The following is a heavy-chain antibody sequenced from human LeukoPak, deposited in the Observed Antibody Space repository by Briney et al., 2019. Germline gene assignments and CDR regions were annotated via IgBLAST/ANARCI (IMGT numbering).Heavy chain of an antibody. J-gene: IGHJ4*02. V-gene: IGHV3-66*02. CDR1: GFTVSSNY. D-gene: IGHD3-10*01. CDR2: IYSGGST. Sequence: GGSLSLSCAASGFTVSSNYISWVRQAPGRGLEWVSVIYSGGSTYYADSVKGRFTIFRDNSKNTLYLQMNSLRTEDTAVYYCARVPSSDYWGQGTLVTVSS. CDR3: ARVPSSDY.